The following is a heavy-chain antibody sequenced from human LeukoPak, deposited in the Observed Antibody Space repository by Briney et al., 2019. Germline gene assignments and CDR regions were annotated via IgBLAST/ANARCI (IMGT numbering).Heavy chain of an antibody. Sequence: GGSLRLSCAASGFTFSSYTMNWVRQAPGKGLEWVSAISGSGVGTYYADSVKGRFTISRDNSWNTLYLQMSSLRAEDTAVYYCARETGCGGDCYRSAFDIWGQGTMVTVSS. J-gene: IGHJ3*02. V-gene: IGHV3-23*01. CDR1: GFTFSSYT. CDR3: ARETGCGGDCYRSAFDI. CDR2: ISGSGVGT. D-gene: IGHD2-21*01.